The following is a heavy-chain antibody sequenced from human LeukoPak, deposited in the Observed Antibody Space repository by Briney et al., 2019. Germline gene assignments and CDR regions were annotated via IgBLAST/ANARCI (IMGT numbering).Heavy chain of an antibody. D-gene: IGHD3-10*01. Sequence: SETLSLTCTVSGGSISSYYWSWIRQPPGKGLEWIGYIYYSGSTNYNPSLKSRVTISVDTSKNQFSLKLSSVTAADTAVYYCARGTYYYGSGSYYRGPFDYWGQGTLVTVSS. CDR1: GGSISSYY. J-gene: IGHJ4*02. V-gene: IGHV4-59*01. CDR2: IYYSGST. CDR3: ARGTYYYGSGSYYRGPFDY.